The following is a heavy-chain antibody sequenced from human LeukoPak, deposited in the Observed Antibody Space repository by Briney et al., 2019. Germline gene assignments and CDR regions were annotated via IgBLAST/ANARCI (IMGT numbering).Heavy chain of an antibody. CDR2: INPHSGGT. J-gene: IGHJ4*02. V-gene: IGHV1-2*02. CDR1: GYTFTGYC. D-gene: IGHD2-15*01. CDR3: ATGPPGYCSGGSCYPPTFDY. Sequence: ASVKVSCKASGYTFTGYCMHWVRQAPGPGVEGMGWINPHSGGTNYAQKFQGRVTMTRDTSISTAYMELSRLRSDDTAVYYCATGPPGYCSGGSCYPPTFDYWGQGTLVTVSS.